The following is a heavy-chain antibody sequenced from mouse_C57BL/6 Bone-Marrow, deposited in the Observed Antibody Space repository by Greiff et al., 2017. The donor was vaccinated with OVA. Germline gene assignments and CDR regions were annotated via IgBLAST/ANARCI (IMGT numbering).Heavy chain of an antibody. D-gene: IGHD3-2*02. CDR1: GYTFTSYW. CDR2: IDPSDSYT. V-gene: IGHV1-69*01. J-gene: IGHJ4*01. CDR3: AREAGALYAMDY. Sequence: QVQLKQPGAELVMPGASVKLSCKASGYTFTSYWMHWVKQRPGQGLEWIGEIDPSDSYTNYNQKFKGKSTLTVDKSSSTAYMQLSSLTSEDSAVXYCAREAGALYAMDYWGQGTSVTVSS.